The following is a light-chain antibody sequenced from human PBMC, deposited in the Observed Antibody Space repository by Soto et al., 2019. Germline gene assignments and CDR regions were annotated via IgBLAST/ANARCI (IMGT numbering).Light chain of an antibody. Sequence: QSVLTQPPSVSGAPGQRVTIPCTGSRSNIGSFYDVHWYQQLPGTVPKLLIYGDNNRPSGVPDRFSGSKSGTAASLAITGLKAEDEADYYCQSYDNSLNHVVFGGGTKVTVL. CDR2: GDN. V-gene: IGLV1-40*01. CDR3: QSYDNSLNHVV. J-gene: IGLJ2*01. CDR1: RSNIGSFYD.